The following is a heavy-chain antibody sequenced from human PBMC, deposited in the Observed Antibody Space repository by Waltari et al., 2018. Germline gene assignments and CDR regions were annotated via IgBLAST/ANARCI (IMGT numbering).Heavy chain of an antibody. CDR3: ARGGYYDSSGYYYATAFDI. Sequence: QVQLQESGPGLVKPSGTLSLTCAVSGGSISSSNWWSWVRQPPGKGLEWIGEIYHSGSTNDHPSLKSRVTISVDKSKNPFSLKLSSVTAADTAVYYCARGGYYDSSGYYYATAFDIWGQGTMVTVSS. J-gene: IGHJ3*02. CDR2: IYHSGST. CDR1: GGSISSSNW. D-gene: IGHD3-22*01. V-gene: IGHV4-4*02.